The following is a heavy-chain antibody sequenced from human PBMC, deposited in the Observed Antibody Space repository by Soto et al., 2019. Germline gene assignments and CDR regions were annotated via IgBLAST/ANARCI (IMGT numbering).Heavy chain of an antibody. V-gene: IGHV3-48*02. D-gene: IGHD3-22*01. CDR1: GFTFSSYS. J-gene: IGHJ4*02. CDR2: ISSSGSTI. Sequence: GGSLRLSCAASGFTFSSYSMNWVRQAPGKGLEWVSYISSSGSTIYYADSVKGRFTISRDNAKNSLYLQMNSLRDEDTAVYYCARGKWDYYDSSGYYDSFDYWGQGTLVTVSS. CDR3: ARGKWDYYDSSGYYDSFDY.